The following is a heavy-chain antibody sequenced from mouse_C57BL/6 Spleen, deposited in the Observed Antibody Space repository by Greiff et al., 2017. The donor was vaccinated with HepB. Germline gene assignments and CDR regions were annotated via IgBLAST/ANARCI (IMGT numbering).Heavy chain of an antibody. CDR1: GFNFKNTY. Sequence: VQLQQSVAELVRPGASVKLSCTASGFNFKNTYMNWVKQRPEQGLEWIGRIDPANGNTKYAPKFQGKATITADTYSNTADLQLSSLTSEDTAIYYCARGRYYDYDDRSWFADWGQGTLVTVSA. D-gene: IGHD2-4*01. V-gene: IGHV14-3*01. J-gene: IGHJ3*01. CDR2: IDPANGNT. CDR3: ARGRYYDYDDRSWFAD.